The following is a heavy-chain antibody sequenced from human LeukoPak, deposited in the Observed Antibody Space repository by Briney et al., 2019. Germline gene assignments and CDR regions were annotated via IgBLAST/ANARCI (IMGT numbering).Heavy chain of an antibody. CDR2: IIPIFGTA. V-gene: IGHV1-69*13. CDR3: ARYSGSYSVPYYFDY. D-gene: IGHD1-26*01. J-gene: IGHJ4*02. CDR1: GGTFSSYA. Sequence: SVKVSCKASGGTFSSYAISWVRQAPGQGLEWMGGIIPIFGTANYAQKFQGRVTITADESTSTAYMELSSLRSEDTAVYYCARYSGSYSVPYYFDYWGQGTLVTVSS.